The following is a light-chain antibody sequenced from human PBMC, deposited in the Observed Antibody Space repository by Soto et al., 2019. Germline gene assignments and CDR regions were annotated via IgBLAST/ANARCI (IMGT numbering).Light chain of an antibody. CDR2: GAS. Sequence: EIVLAQSPGTLSLSPGESATLSCRASQSVSSSFLAWYQQKAGQAPRLLIYGASRRATGIPDRFSGSGSGTVFTLTISRLEPEDFAVYFCQQYGSSPGTFGQGTKGEI. J-gene: IGKJ1*01. CDR3: QQYGSSPGT. CDR1: QSVSSSF. V-gene: IGKV3-20*01.